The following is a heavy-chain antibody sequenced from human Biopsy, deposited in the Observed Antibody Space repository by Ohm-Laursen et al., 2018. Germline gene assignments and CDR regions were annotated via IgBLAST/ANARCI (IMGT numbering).Heavy chain of an antibody. CDR3: ARGQALKSFDY. Sequence: PSDTLSLTCTVSGDSINNYYWSWIRQPAGKGLEWIGSIYHSGSTYYNPSLKSRVTISVDTSKNQFSLKLSSVTAADTAGYYCARGQALKSFDYWGQGTLVTVSS. V-gene: IGHV4-4*07. CDR1: GDSINNYY. CDR2: IYHSGST. J-gene: IGHJ4*02.